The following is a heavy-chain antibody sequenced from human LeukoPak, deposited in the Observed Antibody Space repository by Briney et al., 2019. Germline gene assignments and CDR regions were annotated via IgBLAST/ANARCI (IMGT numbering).Heavy chain of an antibody. J-gene: IGHJ3*02. CDR1: GGSISSSSYY. D-gene: IGHD3-16*01. CDR2: IYYSGST. V-gene: IGHV4-39*07. Sequence: SETLSLTCTVSGGSISSSSYYWGWIRQPPGKGLEWIGSIYYSGSTYYNPSLKSRVTISVDKSKNQFSLKLSSVTAADTAVYYCARGRTLYEDAFDIWGQGTMVTVSS. CDR3: ARGRTLYEDAFDI.